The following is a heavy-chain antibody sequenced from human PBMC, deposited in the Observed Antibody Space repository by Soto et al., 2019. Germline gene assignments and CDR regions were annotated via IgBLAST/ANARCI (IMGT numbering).Heavy chain of an antibody. J-gene: IGHJ5*02. V-gene: IGHV3-21*01. CDR1: GFTFSSYS. CDR2: ISSSSSYI. Sequence: GGSLRLSCASSGFTFSSYSMNWVRQAPGKGLEWVSSISSSSSYIYYADSVKGRFTISRDNAKNSLYLQMNSLRAEDTAVYYCARGREFRWFDPWGQGTLVTVSS. CDR3: ARGREFRWFDP.